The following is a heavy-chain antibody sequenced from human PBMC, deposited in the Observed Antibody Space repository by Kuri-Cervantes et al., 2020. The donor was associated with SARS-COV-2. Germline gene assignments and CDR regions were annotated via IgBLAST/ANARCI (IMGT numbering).Heavy chain of an antibody. CDR1: GFTFNTYA. V-gene: IGHV3-23*01. Sequence: GGSLRLSCAASGFTFNTYAMSWVRQAPGKGLEWVSGISGSGGSTYYADSVKGRFIISRDNSKNTLYLQMNSLRAEDTAVYYCAKHRLSGSSSAGGMDVWGQGTTVTVSS. D-gene: IGHD6-13*01. CDR2: ISGSGGST. CDR3: AKHRLSGSSSAGGMDV. J-gene: IGHJ6*02.